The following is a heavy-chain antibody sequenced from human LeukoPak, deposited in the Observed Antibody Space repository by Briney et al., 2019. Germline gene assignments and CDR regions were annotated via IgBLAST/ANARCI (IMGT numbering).Heavy chain of an antibody. CDR3: AIMHPYYDGSGYWVQ. V-gene: IGHV3-23*01. J-gene: IGHJ4*02. Sequence: GGSLRLSCAASGFTFSSYAMSWVRQAPGKGLERVSGISTSGASTSNADSVKGRFTISRDNPRNTLYMQMNSPRAEDTALYYCAIMHPYYDGSGYWVQWGQGTLVTVSS. D-gene: IGHD3-22*01. CDR1: GFTFSSYA. CDR2: ISTSGAST.